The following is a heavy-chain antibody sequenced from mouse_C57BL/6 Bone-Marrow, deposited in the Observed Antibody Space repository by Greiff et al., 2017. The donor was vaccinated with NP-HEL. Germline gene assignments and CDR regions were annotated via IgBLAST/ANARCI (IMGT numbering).Heavy chain of an antibody. CDR3: ASTRGYWYFDV. J-gene: IGHJ1*03. CDR1: GFTFTDYY. Sequence: EVKLVESGGGLVQPGGSLSLSCAASGFTFTDYYMSWVRQPPGKALEWLGFIRNKANGYTTEYSASVQGRFTIYRDNSQSILYLQMNALRAEDSANDYCASTRGYWYFDVGGTGTTVTVSS. CDR2: IRNKANGYTT. V-gene: IGHV7-3*01.